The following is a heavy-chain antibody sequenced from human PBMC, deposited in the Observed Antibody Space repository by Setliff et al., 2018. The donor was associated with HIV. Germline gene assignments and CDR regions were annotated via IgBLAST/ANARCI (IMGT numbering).Heavy chain of an antibody. Sequence: NPSETLSLTCTVSGGSISSGGYYWSCIRQHPGKGLEWIGYIYYSGSTNYNPSLKSRVTISVDTSKNQFSLKLSSVTAADTAVYYCARGYNHPDHYYYYMDVWGKGTTVTVSS. J-gene: IGHJ6*03. CDR3: ARGYNHPDHYYYYMDV. V-gene: IGHV4-61*08. D-gene: IGHD1-20*01. CDR2: IYYSGST. CDR1: GGSISSGGYY.